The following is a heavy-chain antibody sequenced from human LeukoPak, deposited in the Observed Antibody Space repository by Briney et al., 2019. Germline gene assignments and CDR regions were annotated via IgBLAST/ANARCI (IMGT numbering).Heavy chain of an antibody. Sequence: ASMKVSCKASGYTFTDYYMHWVRQAPGQGLEWMGRINPNSGGTNYAQKFQGRVTMTRDTSISTAYMELSRLRSDDTAVYYCARDLRAVAAAGMLLWGQGTLVTVSS. CDR2: INPNSGGT. CDR1: GYTFTDYY. CDR3: ARDLRAVAAAGMLL. V-gene: IGHV1-2*06. J-gene: IGHJ4*02. D-gene: IGHD6-13*01.